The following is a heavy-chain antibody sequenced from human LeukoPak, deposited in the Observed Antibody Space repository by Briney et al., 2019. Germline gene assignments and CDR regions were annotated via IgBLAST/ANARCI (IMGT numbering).Heavy chain of an antibody. CDR1: GYTFTSYA. CDR3: ARDLGEYCSSISCPIDY. V-gene: IGHV1-3*01. D-gene: IGHD2-2*01. CDR2: INAGNGNT. J-gene: IGHJ4*02. Sequence: ASVKVSFKASGYTFTSYAMHWVRQAPGQRLEWMGWINAGNGNTKYSQEFQGRVTMTTDTSISTAFMELSSLKSDDTALYYCARDLGEYCSSISCPIDYWGQGTLVTVSS.